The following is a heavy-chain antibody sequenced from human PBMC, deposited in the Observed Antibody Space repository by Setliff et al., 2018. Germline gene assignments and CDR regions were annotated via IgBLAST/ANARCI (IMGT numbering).Heavy chain of an antibody. Sequence: SETLSLTCAVYGDSFSDYYWSWLRQPPGKGLEWIEEVNHRGDTNYSPSLRGRVTMTVDAARKQLSLKISSMTAADAGVYYCARAQVVFAISAPVWYFEFWGRGTQVTVSS. D-gene: IGHD2-21*01. CDR2: VNHRGDT. V-gene: IGHV4-34*01. CDR1: GDSFSDYY. CDR3: ARAQVVFAISAPVWYFEF. J-gene: IGHJ2*01.